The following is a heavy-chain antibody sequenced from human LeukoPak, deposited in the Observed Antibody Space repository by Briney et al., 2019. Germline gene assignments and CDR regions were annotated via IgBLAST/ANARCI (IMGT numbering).Heavy chain of an antibody. CDR3: ARGGDSSGWYVFDY. CDR2: ISAYNGNT. D-gene: IGHD6-19*01. J-gene: IGHJ4*02. Sequence: GASVKVSCKAPGYTFTSYGISWVRQAPGQGLEWMGWISAYNGNTNYAQKLQGRVTMTTDTSTSTAYMDLRSLRSDDTAVYYCARGGDSSGWYVFDYWGQGTLVTVSS. CDR1: GYTFTSYG. V-gene: IGHV1-18*01.